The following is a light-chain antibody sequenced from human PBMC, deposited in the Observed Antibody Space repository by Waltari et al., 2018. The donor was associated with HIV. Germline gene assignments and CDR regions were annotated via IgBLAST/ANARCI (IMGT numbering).Light chain of an antibody. V-gene: IGLV2-14*01. CDR3: NSYTSISTWV. Sequence: QSALPQPASVSGSPGQSITISCPGSSRDVCSYSYVSWYQQHPGKAPKLMIYEVSNRPAGVSHRFSGSKSGNTASLTISGLQPEDEADYYCNSYTSISTWVFGGGTKLTVL. J-gene: IGLJ3*02. CDR2: EVS. CDR1: SRDVCSYSY.